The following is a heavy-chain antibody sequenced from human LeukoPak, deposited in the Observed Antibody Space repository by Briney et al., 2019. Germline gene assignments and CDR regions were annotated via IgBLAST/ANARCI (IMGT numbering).Heavy chain of an antibody. D-gene: IGHD2-2*01. CDR1: GFTFSSYG. CDR2: LSYDGNNK. V-gene: IGHV3-30*03. CDR3: ARGSTSFYYPHFDY. Sequence: PGRSLRLSCAASGFTFSSYGMHWVRQAPGQGLEWVAILSYDGNNKNYADSVKGRFTITRDNPKNTLHLQMNSLRAEDTAMYYCARGSTSFYYPHFDYWGRGALVTVSS. J-gene: IGHJ4*02.